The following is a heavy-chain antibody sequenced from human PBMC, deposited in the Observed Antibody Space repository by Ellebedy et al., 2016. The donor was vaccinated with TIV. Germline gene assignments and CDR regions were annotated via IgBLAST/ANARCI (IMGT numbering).Heavy chain of an antibody. CDR3: ARDYWGSYEY. V-gene: IGHV1-2*02. J-gene: IGHJ4*02. D-gene: IGHD1-26*01. CDR1: GYTFTDYR. Sequence: AASVKVSCKASGYTFTDYRLDWVRQAPGHGLEWLGWINPNGGGIHYVQKFQGRVTMTGDTYISTDYLELSRLTSVDTAVYYCARDYWGSYEYWGQGTLVTVSS. CDR2: INPNGGGI.